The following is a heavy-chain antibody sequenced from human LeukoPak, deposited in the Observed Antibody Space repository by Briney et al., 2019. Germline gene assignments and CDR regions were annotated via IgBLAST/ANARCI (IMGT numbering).Heavy chain of an antibody. D-gene: IGHD6-13*01. CDR2: ISSGSTTI. CDR3: ARGPIAAAGIL. CDR1: GFTFSSYS. V-gene: IGHV3-48*04. J-gene: IGHJ4*02. Sequence: GGSLRLSCAASGFTFSSYSMNWVRQAPGKGLEWISYISSGSTTIYYADSVKGRFTISRDNAKNSLYLQMNSLRAGDTAVYYCARGPIAAAGILWGQGTLVTVSS.